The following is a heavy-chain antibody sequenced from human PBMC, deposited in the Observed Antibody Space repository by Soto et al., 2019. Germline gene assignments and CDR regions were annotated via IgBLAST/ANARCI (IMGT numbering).Heavy chain of an antibody. CDR3: AREREVDHYYYYGMDV. J-gene: IGHJ6*02. CDR2: VSAYNGNT. CDR1: GYTFTSYG. V-gene: IGHV1-18*01. Sequence: ASVKVSCKASGYTFTSYGISWVRQAPGQGLEWMGWVSAYNGNTNYAQKLQGRVTMTTDTSTSTAYMELRSLRSDDTAVYYCAREREVDHYYYYGMDVWGQGTTVTVS. D-gene: IGHD1-26*01.